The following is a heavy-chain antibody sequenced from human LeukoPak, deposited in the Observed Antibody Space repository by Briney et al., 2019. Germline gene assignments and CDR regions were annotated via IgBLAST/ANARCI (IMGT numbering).Heavy chain of an antibody. CDR3: AKDLWYFGMDV. Sequence: PGGSLRLSCAASGFTFSNYAMSWVRQAPGNGLEWVSSLSGSGGDTYYADSVKGRFTISRDNYKNTLYLQMNSLRAEDTAIYYCAKDLWYFGMDVWGQGTTVSVSS. CDR1: GFTFSNYA. V-gene: IGHV3-23*01. J-gene: IGHJ6*02. D-gene: IGHD3-16*01. CDR2: LSGSGGDT.